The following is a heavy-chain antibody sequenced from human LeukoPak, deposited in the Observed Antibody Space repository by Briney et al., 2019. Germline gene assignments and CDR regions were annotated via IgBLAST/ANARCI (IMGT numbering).Heavy chain of an antibody. CDR1: GYTFPRYS. D-gene: IGHD6-13*01. Sequence: ASVKVSCKASGYTFPRYSMNGVRQPPAQGLEWMGWINTNTGNPTYAQGFTGRFVFSLDTSVSTAYLQISSLTAEDTAVYYCARDRQQLVLGYWGQGTLVTVSS. V-gene: IGHV7-4-1*02. CDR2: INTNTGNP. J-gene: IGHJ4*02. CDR3: ARDRQQLVLGY.